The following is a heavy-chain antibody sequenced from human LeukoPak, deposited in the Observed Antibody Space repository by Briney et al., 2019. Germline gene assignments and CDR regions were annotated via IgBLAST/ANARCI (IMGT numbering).Heavy chain of an antibody. J-gene: IGHJ4*02. CDR1: GDRFTTYW. Sequence: GESLKISCKASGDRFTTYWIGWVREMPGKGLEWMGIIYPGDSDTRYSPSFEGQVTISADKSITTAYLQWSSLKASDTAMYYCARQSTDQSSVYDSSDYWGQGTLVTVSS. CDR3: ARQSTDQSSVYDSSDY. CDR2: IYPGDSDT. D-gene: IGHD5/OR15-5a*01. V-gene: IGHV5-51*01.